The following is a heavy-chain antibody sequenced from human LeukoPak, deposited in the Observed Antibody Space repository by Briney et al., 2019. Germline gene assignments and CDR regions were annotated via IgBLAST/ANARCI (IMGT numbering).Heavy chain of an antibody. CDR2: IYTSGNT. V-gene: IGHV4-61*02. Sequence: PSQTLSLTCTVSGGSISSGSYYWSWIRQPAGKGLEWIGRIYTSGNTNYGPSLESRLTISVDTSKNQLYLMLTSVTAADTAVYYCARHYVFVLGGSSFDYWGQGTLVTVSS. J-gene: IGHJ4*02. CDR3: ARHYVFVLGGSSFDY. D-gene: IGHD3-16*01. CDR1: GGSISSGSYY.